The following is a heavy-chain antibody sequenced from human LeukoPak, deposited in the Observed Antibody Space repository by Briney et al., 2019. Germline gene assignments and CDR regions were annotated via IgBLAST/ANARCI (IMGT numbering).Heavy chain of an antibody. V-gene: IGHV1-69*05. CDR2: IIPIFGTA. Sequence: SVKVSCKASGGTFSSYAISWVRPAPGQGLEWMGGIIPIFGTANYAQKFQGRVTITTDESTSTAYMELSSLRSEDTAVYYCARSAEVPAAGVYYFDYWGQGTLVTVSS. CDR3: ARSAEVPAAGVYYFDY. CDR1: GGTFSSYA. D-gene: IGHD2-2*01. J-gene: IGHJ4*02.